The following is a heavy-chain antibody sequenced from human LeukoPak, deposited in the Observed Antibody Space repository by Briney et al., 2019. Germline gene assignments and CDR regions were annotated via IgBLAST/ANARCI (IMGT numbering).Heavy chain of an antibody. Sequence: ASVKVSCKASGYTFTGYYMHWVRQATGQGLEWMGWMNPNSGNTGYAQKFQGRVTMTRNTSISTAYMELSSLRSEDTAVYYCARGRIVRGVIIRYYYYYYMDVWGKGTTVTISS. CDR2: MNPNSGNT. CDR1: GYTFTGYY. CDR3: ARGRIVRGVIIRYYYYYYMDV. V-gene: IGHV1-8*02. D-gene: IGHD3-10*01. J-gene: IGHJ6*03.